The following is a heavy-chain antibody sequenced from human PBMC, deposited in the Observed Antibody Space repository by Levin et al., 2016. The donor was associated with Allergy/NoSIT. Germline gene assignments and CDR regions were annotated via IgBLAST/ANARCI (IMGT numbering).Heavy chain of an antibody. J-gene: IGHJ6*03. CDR2: ISSSSSTI. CDR3: ARANLYSNYYYYYYYMDV. V-gene: IGHV3-48*02. Sequence: WIRQPPGKGLEWVSYISSSSSTIYYADSVKGRFTISRDNAKNSLYLQMNSLRDEDTAVYYCARANLYSNYYYYYYYMDVWGKGTTVTVSS. D-gene: IGHD4-11*01.